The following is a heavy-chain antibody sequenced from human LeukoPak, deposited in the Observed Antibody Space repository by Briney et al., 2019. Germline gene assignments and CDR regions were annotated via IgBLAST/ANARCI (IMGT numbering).Heavy chain of an antibody. CDR3: ARAPTPYTVTTGYYYYGMDV. Sequence: NPSETLSLTCAVSGGSIGSGGYSWSWIRQPPGKGLEWIGYIYHGGSTYYNPSLKSRVTISVDRSKNQFSLKLSSVTAADTAVYYCARAPTPYTVTTGYYYYGMDVWGQGTTDTVSS. CDR2: IYHGGST. D-gene: IGHD4-17*01. V-gene: IGHV4-30-2*01. CDR1: GGSIGSGGYS. J-gene: IGHJ6*02.